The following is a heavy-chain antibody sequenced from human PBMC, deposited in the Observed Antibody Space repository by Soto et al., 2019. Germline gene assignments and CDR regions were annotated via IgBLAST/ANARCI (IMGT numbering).Heavy chain of an antibody. V-gene: IGHV1-18*01. CDR3: ARDVTAITIFGVVFRYYMDV. D-gene: IGHD3-3*01. J-gene: IGHJ6*03. CDR1: GSTFTSYG. CDR2: ISAYNGNA. Sequence: VALKVACKTSGSTFTSYGISRGRRSPGGGGELRGWISAYNGNANYAQKLQGRVTMTTDTSTSTAYMELRSLRSDDTAVYYCARDVTAITIFGVVFRYYMDVWGKGTTVTVSS.